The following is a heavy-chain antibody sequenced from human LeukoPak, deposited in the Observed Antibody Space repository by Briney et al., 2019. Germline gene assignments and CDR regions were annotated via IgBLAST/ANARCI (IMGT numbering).Heavy chain of an antibody. CDR2: INPSGGST. D-gene: IGHD5-24*01. CDR1: GYTLTSYY. CDR3: ARELRGDGYKNLGYYYYGMDV. Sequence: ASVKVSCKASGYTLTSYYMHWVRQAPGQGLEWMGIINPSGGSTSYAQKFQGRVTMTRDTSTSTVYMELSSLRSEDTAVYYCARELRGDGYKNLGYYYYGMDVWGQGTTVTVSS. V-gene: IGHV1-46*01. J-gene: IGHJ6*02.